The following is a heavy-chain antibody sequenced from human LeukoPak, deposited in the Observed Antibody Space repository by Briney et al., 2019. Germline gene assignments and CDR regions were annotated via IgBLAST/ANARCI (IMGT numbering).Heavy chain of an antibody. Sequence: SETLSLTCAVYGGSFRGYYWSWIRQPPGKGLEWIGEINHSGSTNYNPSLKSRVTISVDTSKNQFSLKLSSVAAADTAVYSCARGRYGDYERYFDYWGQGTLVTVSS. D-gene: IGHD4-17*01. J-gene: IGHJ4*02. V-gene: IGHV4-34*01. CDR2: INHSGST. CDR3: ARGRYGDYERYFDY. CDR1: GGSFRGYY.